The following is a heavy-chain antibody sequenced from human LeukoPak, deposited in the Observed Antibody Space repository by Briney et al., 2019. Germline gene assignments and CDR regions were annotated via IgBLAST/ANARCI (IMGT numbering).Heavy chain of an antibody. Sequence: PGGSLRLSCAASGFTFSSYDMHWVRQATGKGLEWVSAIGTAGDTYYPGSVTGRFTISRENAKNSLYLQMNSLRAGDTAVDYCAXXXXXXXXXXXXXXXDYYYYGMDVWGQGTTVTVSS. V-gene: IGHV3-13*01. CDR1: GFTFSSYD. J-gene: IGHJ6*02. CDR2: IGTAGDT. CDR3: AXXXXXXXXXXXXXXXDYYYYGMDV.